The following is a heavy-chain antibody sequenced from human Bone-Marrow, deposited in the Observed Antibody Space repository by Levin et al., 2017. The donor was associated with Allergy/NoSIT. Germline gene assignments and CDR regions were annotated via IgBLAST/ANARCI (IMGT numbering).Heavy chain of an antibody. V-gene: IGHV4-34*01. D-gene: IGHD2-15*01. J-gene: IGHJ4*02. CDR3: ARAPYCSGGSCYSGSV. Sequence: SQTLSLTCAVYGGSFSGYYWSWIRQPPGKGLEWIGEINHSGSTNYNPSLKSRVTISVDTSKNQFSLKLSSVTAADTAVYYCARAPYCSGGSCYSGSVWGQGTLVTVSS. CDR2: INHSGST. CDR1: GGSFSGYY.